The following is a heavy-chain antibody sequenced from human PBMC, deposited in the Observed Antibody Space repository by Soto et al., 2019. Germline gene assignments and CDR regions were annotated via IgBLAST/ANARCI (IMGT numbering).Heavy chain of an antibody. CDR3: AKDGDTAMVSYFDY. CDR2: ISYDGSNK. CDR1: GFTFSSYG. J-gene: IGHJ4*02. D-gene: IGHD5-18*01. Sequence: QVQLVESGGGVVQPGRSLRLSCAASGFTFSSYGMHWVRQAPGKGLEWVAVISYDGSNKYYADSVKGRFTISRDNSKNTLYLQMNSLRAEDTAVYYCAKDGDTAMVSYFDYWGQGTLVTVSS. V-gene: IGHV3-30*18.